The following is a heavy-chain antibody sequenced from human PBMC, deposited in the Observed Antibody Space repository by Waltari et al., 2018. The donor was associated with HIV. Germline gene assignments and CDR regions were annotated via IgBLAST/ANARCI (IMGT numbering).Heavy chain of an antibody. D-gene: IGHD6-13*01. CDR1: GFIFSDSA. CDR3: AKEGPLGVAAS. Sequence: EVQLLDSGGVLVQPGGSLRLSCAASGFIFSDSAMSWVRQAPRKGLEWVSAISGSGGNTYYAGSVRGRFTISRDNSKNTLYLQINSLRAEDTAIYYCAKEGPLGVAASWGQGTLVTVSS. CDR2: ISGSGGNT. J-gene: IGHJ4*02. V-gene: IGHV3-23*01.